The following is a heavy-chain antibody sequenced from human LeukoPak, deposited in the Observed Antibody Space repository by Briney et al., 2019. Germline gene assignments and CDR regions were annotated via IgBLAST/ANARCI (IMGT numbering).Heavy chain of an antibody. Sequence: SQTLSLTCTVSGGSISSGDYYWSWIRQPPGKGLEGIGSIYLTGSTYYNPSLKGRVTISMDTSNNQLSLNLSSVNAADTAVYYCARGGSTTTYHYFYYMDVWGKGTTVTVSS. J-gene: IGHJ6*03. D-gene: IGHD2/OR15-2a*01. CDR1: GGSISSGDYY. CDR3: ARGGSTTTYHYFYYMDV. V-gene: IGHV4-30-4*01. CDR2: IYLTGST.